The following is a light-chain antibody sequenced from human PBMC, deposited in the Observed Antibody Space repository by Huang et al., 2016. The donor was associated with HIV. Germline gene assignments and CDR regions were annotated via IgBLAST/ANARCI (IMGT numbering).Light chain of an antibody. Sequence: DVVMTQLPLSLPVALGQPASIFCKSSQSLVSSDGNTYLNWFQQRPGQPPRRLIYQVSNRDTGVPDRFSGSGSSTHCALRINRVEAEDVAIYYCMQGTHWPGTFGQGTKMEI. CDR1: QSLVSSDGNTY. CDR3: MQGTHWPGT. CDR2: QVS. V-gene: IGKV2-30*01. J-gene: IGKJ1*01.